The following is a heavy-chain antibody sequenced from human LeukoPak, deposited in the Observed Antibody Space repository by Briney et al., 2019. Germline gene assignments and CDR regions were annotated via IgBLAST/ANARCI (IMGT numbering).Heavy chain of an antibody. J-gene: IGHJ3*02. V-gene: IGHV3-48*03. D-gene: IGHD3-22*01. CDR3: ARVAYYYDSSGYYSGVFAFDI. CDR1: GFTFSSYE. Sequence: PGGSLRLSCAASGFTFSSYEMNWVRQAPGKGLEGVSYISSSGSTIYYADSVKGRFTISRDNAKNSLYLQMNSLRAEDTAVYYCARVAYYYDSSGYYSGVFAFDIWGQGTMVTVSS. CDR2: ISSSGSTI.